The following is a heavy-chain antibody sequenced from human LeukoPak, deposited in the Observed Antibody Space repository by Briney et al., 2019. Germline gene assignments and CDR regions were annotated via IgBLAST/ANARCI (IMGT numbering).Heavy chain of an antibody. CDR2: IWYDGSNK. CDR3: AKSGAARNYFDY. J-gene: IGHJ4*02. Sequence: GRSLRLSCAASGFTFTGYAMHWVRLAPGKGLEWVAVIWYDGSNKYYADSVKGRFTISRDNSKNTLYLQMNSLRAEDTAVYYCAKSGAARNYFDYWGQGTLVTVSS. V-gene: IGHV3-33*06. CDR1: GFTFTGYA. D-gene: IGHD6-6*01.